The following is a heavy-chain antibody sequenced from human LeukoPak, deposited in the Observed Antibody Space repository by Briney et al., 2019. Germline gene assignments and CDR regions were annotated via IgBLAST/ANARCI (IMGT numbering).Heavy chain of an antibody. CDR2: IYTSGST. V-gene: IGHV4-4*07. CDR1: GGFISSYY. J-gene: IGHJ3*02. Sequence: PSESLSLTCIVSGGFISSYYWSWVRQPAGKGLEWIGRIYTSGSTNYNPSLKSRVTTSVDTSKNQFSLKLSSVTAADTAVYFCAGSGYYHDAFDIWGQGTMVTVSS. CDR3: AGSGYYHDAFDI. D-gene: IGHD3-22*01.